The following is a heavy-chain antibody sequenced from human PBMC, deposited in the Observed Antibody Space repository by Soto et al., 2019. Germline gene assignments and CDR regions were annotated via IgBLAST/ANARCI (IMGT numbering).Heavy chain of an antibody. CDR2: IYDNGNT. CDR1: GFAVSDTY. V-gene: IGHV3-53*01. CDR3: ARSTGTGDTLQIGDS. J-gene: IGHJ4*02. D-gene: IGHD2-21*02. Sequence: EVQLAESGGGLIQPGGSLRLSCAASGFAVSDTYMSWFRQAPGKGLECVSVIYDNGNTYYAESVSGRFTISRDHSKNTLFLKMNTLRPEDTAIYYCARSTGTGDTLQIGDSWGQGTLVTVS.